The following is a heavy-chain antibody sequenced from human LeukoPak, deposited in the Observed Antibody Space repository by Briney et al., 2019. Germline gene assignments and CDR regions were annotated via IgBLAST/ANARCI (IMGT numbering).Heavy chain of an antibody. CDR1: GVSISSSNSY. J-gene: IGHJ4*02. CDR3: ARQTGSGLFILP. V-gene: IGHV4-39*01. D-gene: IGHD3/OR15-3a*01. CDR2: IYYTGNT. Sequence: PSETLSLTCSVSGVSISSSNSYWGWIRQPPGKGLEWIGSIYYTGNTYYNASLKSQVSISIDTSKNQFSLRLTSVTAADTAVYFCARQTGSGLFILPGGQGTLVTVSS.